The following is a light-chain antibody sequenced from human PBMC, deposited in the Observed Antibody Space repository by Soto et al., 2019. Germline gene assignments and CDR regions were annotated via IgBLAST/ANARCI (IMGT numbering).Light chain of an antibody. V-gene: IGKV2-30*01. CDR2: KVS. J-gene: IGKJ1*01. CDR3: MQGKQSQWT. Sequence: VVTTQFPLSLPVTLGQPASISCRSSQTLVDRDGNTFLNWYHQRPGQSPRRLIYKVSYRDSGVPDRFSGSGSGTDFTLKISRVEAEDVGVYYCMQGKQSQWTFGQGTKVDIK. CDR1: QTLVDRDGNTF.